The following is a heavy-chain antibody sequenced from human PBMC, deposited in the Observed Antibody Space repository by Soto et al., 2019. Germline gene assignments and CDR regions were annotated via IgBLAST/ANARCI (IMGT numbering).Heavy chain of an antibody. D-gene: IGHD5-12*01. J-gene: IGHJ4*02. V-gene: IGHV1-69*13. CDR1: GGTFSSYA. Sequence: GASVKVSCKASGGTFSSYAISWVRQAPGQGLEWMGGIIPIFGTANYAQKFQGRVTITADESTSTAYMELSSLRSEDTAVYYCAREIVATPYFDYWGQGTLVTVS. CDR2: IIPIFGTA. CDR3: AREIVATPYFDY.